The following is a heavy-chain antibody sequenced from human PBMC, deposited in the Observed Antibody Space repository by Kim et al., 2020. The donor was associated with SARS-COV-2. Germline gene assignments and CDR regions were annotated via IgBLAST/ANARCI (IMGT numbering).Heavy chain of an antibody. Sequence: GESLKISCKGSGYSFTSYWIGWVRQMPGKGLEWMGIIYPGDSDTRYSPSFQGQVTISADKSISTAYLQWSSLKASDTAMYYCARRGSPITFGGVIVEDWFDPWGQGTLVTVSS. J-gene: IGHJ5*02. CDR1: GYSFTSYW. CDR2: IYPGDSDT. D-gene: IGHD3-16*02. V-gene: IGHV5-51*01. CDR3: ARRGSPITFGGVIVEDWFDP.